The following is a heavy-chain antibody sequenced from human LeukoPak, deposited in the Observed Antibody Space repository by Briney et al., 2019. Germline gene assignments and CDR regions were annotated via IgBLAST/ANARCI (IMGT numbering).Heavy chain of an antibody. CDR1: GFTFSTYA. Sequence: PGGSLRLSCAASGFTFSTYAMSWVRQAPGKGLEWVSTISTSGRSTYYADSVKGRFTISRDNAKNSLYLQMNSLRDEDTAVYYCARDRGSSLTNWFDPWGQGTLVTVSS. CDR2: ISTSGRST. D-gene: IGHD6-6*01. J-gene: IGHJ5*02. CDR3: ARDRGSSLTNWFDP. V-gene: IGHV3-23*01.